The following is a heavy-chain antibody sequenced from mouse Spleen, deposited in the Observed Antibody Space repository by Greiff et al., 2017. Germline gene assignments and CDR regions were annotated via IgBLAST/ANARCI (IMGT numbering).Heavy chain of an antibody. V-gene: IGHV1S137*01. CDR2: ISTYYGDA. J-gene: IGHJ3*01. D-gene: IGHD1-1*01. CDR1: GYTFTDYA. Sequence: QVQLQQSGAELVRPGVSVKISCKGSGYTFTDYAMHWVKQSHAKSLEWIGVISTYYGDASYNQKFKGKATMTVDKSSSTAYMELARLTSEDSAIYYCARSEDGSSPAWFAYWGQGTLVTVSA. CDR3: ARSEDGSSPAWFAY.